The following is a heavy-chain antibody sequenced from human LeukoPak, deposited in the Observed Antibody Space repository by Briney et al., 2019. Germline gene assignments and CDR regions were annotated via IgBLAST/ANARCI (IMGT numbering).Heavy chain of an antibody. CDR2: ISGSGAYI. J-gene: IGHJ1*01. Sequence: PGGSLRLSCVASGFTFSNYNMNWVRQAPGKGLEWVSSISGSGAYIYYADSLKGRFTISRDNAKNSLYLQMNSLRAEDTAVYYCARGSALSEYFQHWGQGTLVTVSS. CDR3: ARGSALSEYFQH. CDR1: GFTFSNYN. V-gene: IGHV3-21*01.